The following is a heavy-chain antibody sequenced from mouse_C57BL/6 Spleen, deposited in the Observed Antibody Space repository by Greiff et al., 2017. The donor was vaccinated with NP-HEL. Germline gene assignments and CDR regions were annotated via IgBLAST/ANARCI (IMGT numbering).Heavy chain of an antibody. J-gene: IGHJ3*01. V-gene: IGHV7-3*01. Sequence: EVQLVESGGGLVQPGGSLSLSCAASGFTFTDYYMSWVRQPPGKALEWLGFIRNKANGYTTEYSASVKGRFTISRDNSQSILYLQMNALRAEDSATYYCASHYSNYGGFAYWGQGTLVTVSA. D-gene: IGHD2-5*01. CDR1: GFTFTDYY. CDR3: ASHYSNYGGFAY. CDR2: IRNKANGYTT.